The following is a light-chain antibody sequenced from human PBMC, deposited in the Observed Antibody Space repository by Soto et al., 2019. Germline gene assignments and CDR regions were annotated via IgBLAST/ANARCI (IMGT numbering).Light chain of an antibody. CDR3: AAWDASLNAWV. CDR1: RSNIGRNS. V-gene: IGLV1-44*01. CDR2: YNS. Sequence: QSVLTQAPSASGAPGQRVTISCSGSRSNIGRNSANWYQQLPGTAPTLLIYYNSQQPSGVPDRFSGSESGASASLAISGRQYEDEAAYYCAAWDASLNAWVFGGGTKLTVL. J-gene: IGLJ3*02.